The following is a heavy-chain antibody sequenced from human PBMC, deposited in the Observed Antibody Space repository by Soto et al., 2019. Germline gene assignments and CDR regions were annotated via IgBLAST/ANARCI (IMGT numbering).Heavy chain of an antibody. J-gene: IGHJ4*02. CDR1: GGSITNNNNY. CDR3: ARGGGYDSFDF. CDR2: IYCSETT. V-gene: IGHV4-39*07. Sequence: SETLSLTCTVPGGSITNNNNYWDWIRQPPGKGLEWIGSIYCSETTYYNPSLKSQVTICADTSKTQFSLRLSSVTAADKAVYYCARGGGYDSFDFWGQGIQVTVPQ. D-gene: IGHD2-15*01.